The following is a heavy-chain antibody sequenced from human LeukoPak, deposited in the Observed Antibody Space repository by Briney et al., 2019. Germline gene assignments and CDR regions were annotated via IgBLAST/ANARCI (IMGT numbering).Heavy chain of an antibody. D-gene: IGHD2-2*01. J-gene: IGHJ4*02. CDR1: GYSFTSYW. CDR2: IYPGDSDT. Sequence: GESLKISCKGSGYSFTSYWIGWVRQMPGKGLEWMGIIYPGDSDTRYSPSFQGQVTISADKSISTAYLQWSSLKASDTAMYYCARQSPYCSSTSCYFDHWGQGTLVTVSS. CDR3: ARQSPYCSSTSCYFDH. V-gene: IGHV5-51*01.